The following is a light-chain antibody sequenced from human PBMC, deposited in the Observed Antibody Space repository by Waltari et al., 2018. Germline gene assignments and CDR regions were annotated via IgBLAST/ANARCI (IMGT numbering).Light chain of an antibody. V-gene: IGKV3-11*01. CDR3: QQRTDWPPLT. Sequence: EIVLTQSPATLSLSPGERATLSCRASQSVGSYLAWYQQKPGQAPRLLISDASMRAPGIPARFSGTGSGTDFTLTISSLEPEDFAVYYCQQRTDWPPLTFGGGTKVEI. J-gene: IGKJ4*01. CDR1: QSVGSY. CDR2: DAS.